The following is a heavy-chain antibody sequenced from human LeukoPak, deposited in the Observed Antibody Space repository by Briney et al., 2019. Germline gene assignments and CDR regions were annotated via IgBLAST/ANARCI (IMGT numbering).Heavy chain of an antibody. J-gene: IGHJ5*02. V-gene: IGHV4-61*02. CDR2: IYISGGT. CDR3: ARVRRNSGNKYFDP. Sequence: SETLSLTCTVSGGSISSGNYYWSWIRQPAGMGLEWIGRIYISGGTDYNPSLKSRLTISIDTSKNQFYLRLSSVTAADTAVYYCARVRRNSGNKYFDPWGQGTRVTVSS. D-gene: IGHD5-12*01. CDR1: GGSISSGNYY.